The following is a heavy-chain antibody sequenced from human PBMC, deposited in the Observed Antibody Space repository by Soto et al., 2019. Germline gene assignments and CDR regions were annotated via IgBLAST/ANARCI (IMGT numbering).Heavy chain of an antibody. CDR1: GFTFSSYA. CDR2: ITLSGGTT. Sequence: EVQLLGSGGGLVQPGGSLRLSCAASGFTFSSYAMSWVRQAPGKGLEWVSAITLSGGTTYYAASVKGRFTISRDNSKNIVYPGMNSLRAEDTAVYYCTKEAVTPRHLDNWAQGTLVAVAT. J-gene: IGHJ4*02. CDR3: TKEAVTPRHLDN. D-gene: IGHD4-17*01. V-gene: IGHV3-23*01.